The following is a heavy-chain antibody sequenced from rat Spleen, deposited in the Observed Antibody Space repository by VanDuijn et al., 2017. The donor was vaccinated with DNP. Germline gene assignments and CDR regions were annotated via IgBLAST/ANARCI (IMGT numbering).Heavy chain of an antibody. J-gene: IGHJ4*01. CDR2: ISTSGSRT. V-gene: IGHV5-7*01. D-gene: IGHD1-1*01. CDR3: ARHEITIVAQGYSMDA. Sequence: EVQLVESGGGLVQPGRSLKLSCAASGFTFSDFYMAWVRQAPERGLEWVATISTSGSRTYFSKSVRGRFTISRDDAKSSLYLQMNSLKSEDTATYYCARHEITIVAQGYSMDAWGQGTSVTVSS. CDR1: GFTFSDFY.